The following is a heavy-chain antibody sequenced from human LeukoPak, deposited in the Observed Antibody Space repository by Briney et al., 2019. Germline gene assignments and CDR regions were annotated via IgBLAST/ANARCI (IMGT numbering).Heavy chain of an antibody. J-gene: IGHJ4*02. CDR3: ARIKMATTDYFDY. CDR2: INPNSGGT. CDR1: GYTFTGYY. Sequence: ASVKVSCKASGYTFTGYYMHWVRQAPGQGLEGMGWINPNSGGTNYAQKFQGRVTMTRDTSISTAYMELSRLRSDDTAVYYCARIKMATTDYFDYWGQGTLVTVSS. V-gene: IGHV1-2*02. D-gene: IGHD5-24*01.